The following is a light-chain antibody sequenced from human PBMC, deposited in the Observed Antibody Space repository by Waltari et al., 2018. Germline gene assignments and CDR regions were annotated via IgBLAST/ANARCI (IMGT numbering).Light chain of an antibody. CDR3: CSQSSYNGVI. CDR1: SSRFGGDDS. J-gene: IGLJ2*01. Sequence: QSALSHPPSVSGSPGQSITIPCTGSSSRFGGDDSVSWYQDHPGQAPKVIIYDVNKRPSGVSDRFSGSKSGNTASLTISGLQAEDEANYYCCSQSSYNGVIFGGGTKLTVL. CDR2: DVN. V-gene: IGLV2-14*03.